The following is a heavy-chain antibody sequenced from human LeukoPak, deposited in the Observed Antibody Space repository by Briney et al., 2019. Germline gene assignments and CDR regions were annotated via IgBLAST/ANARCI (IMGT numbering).Heavy chain of an antibody. CDR3: ARGATVTTPYYYGMDV. CDR1: GGSVSSGSYY. V-gene: IGHV4-61*01. J-gene: IGHJ6*02. D-gene: IGHD4-17*01. CDR2: IYYSGST. Sequence: SETLSLTCTVSGGSVSSGSYYWSWIRQPPGKGLEWIGYIYYSGSTNYNPSLKSRVTISVDASKNQFSLKLSSVTAADTAVYYCARGATVTTPYYYGMDVWGQGTTVTVSS.